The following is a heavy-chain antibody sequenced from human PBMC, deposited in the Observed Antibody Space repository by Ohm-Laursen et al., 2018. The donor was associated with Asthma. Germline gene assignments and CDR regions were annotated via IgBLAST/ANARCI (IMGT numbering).Heavy chain of an antibody. Sequence: ASVKVSCKSSGGTFSNYVIGWVRQAPGQGLEWMGGINSVFRTTDYAQKFQGRVTITADESTATVYMELSSLRSDDTALYYCGRKQGSCIVSTCYSLDFWGQGSLVTVSA. V-gene: IGHV1-69*13. D-gene: IGHD2-15*01. CDR1: GGTFSNYV. CDR2: INSVFRTT. CDR3: GRKQGSCIVSTCYSLDF. J-gene: IGHJ4*02.